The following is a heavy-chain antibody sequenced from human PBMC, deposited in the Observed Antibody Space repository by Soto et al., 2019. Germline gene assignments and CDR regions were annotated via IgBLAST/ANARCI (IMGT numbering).Heavy chain of an antibody. Sequence: ASVKVSCKSSGYIFSDYGITWVRQAPGQGLEWMGWISAYNGNTDYAQKFQDRLTLATDTSTSTAYMELRSLRSDDTALYYCARPVTSPDHLAIWGQGTMVTVSS. CDR2: ISAYNGNT. D-gene: IGHD4-4*01. J-gene: IGHJ3*02. V-gene: IGHV1-18*01. CDR1: GYIFSDYG. CDR3: ARPVTSPDHLAI.